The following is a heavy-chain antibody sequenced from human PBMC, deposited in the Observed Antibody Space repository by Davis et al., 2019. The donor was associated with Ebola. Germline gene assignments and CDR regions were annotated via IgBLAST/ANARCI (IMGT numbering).Heavy chain of an antibody. V-gene: IGHV3-23*01. D-gene: IGHD1-1*01. CDR1: GFSLSRTD. CDR2: INFGGSAT. J-gene: IGHJ5*02. Sequence: GESLKISCAASGFSLSRTDMNWFRQAPGGGPEWVSNINFGGSATYYADSVKGRFTISRDNSTKILYLQMDSLRIEDTAQYYCAGDPNWESGSWGQGTLVSVSS. CDR3: AGDPNWESGS.